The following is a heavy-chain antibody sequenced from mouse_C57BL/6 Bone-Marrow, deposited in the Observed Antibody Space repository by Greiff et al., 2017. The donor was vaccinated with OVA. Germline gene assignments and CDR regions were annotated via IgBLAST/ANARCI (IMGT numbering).Heavy chain of an antibody. J-gene: IGHJ4*01. Sequence: QVQLKESGAELARPGASVKLSCKASGYTFTSYGISWVKQRTGQGLEWIGEIYPRSGNTYYNEKFKGKATLTADKSSSTAYMELRSLTSEDSAVYFCARSRGSSHSYYYAMDYWGQGTSVTVSS. V-gene: IGHV1-81*01. D-gene: IGHD1-1*01. CDR3: ARSRGSSHSYYYAMDY. CDR1: GYTFTSYG. CDR2: IYPRSGNT.